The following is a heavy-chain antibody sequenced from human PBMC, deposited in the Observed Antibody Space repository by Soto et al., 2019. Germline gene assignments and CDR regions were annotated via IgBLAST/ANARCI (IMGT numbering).Heavy chain of an antibody. Sequence: QVQLQESGPGLVKPSGTLSLTCAVSGDSIIGSNWWSWVRQPPGEGLVWIVEMTPEGYSNYNPPRKSRVTISVDKSMTQSSLNLNSVTASNTAVDSCARSGSSYRAHDYWGQGTLVTVSS. V-gene: IGHV4-4*02. CDR3: ARSGSSYRAHDY. CDR2: MTPEGYS. J-gene: IGHJ4*02. CDR1: GDSIIGSNW. D-gene: IGHD3-10*01.